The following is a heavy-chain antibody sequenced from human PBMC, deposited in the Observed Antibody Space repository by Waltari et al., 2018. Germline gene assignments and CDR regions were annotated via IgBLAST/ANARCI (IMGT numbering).Heavy chain of an antibody. CDR1: GFTFSNHW. CDR3: ARDCHGGLDY. Sequence: EVQLVESGGGLVQPGGSLRLSCAASGFTFSNHWMSWVRQGPGKGLEWVTNIKEDGSAKYYMDSVKGRFTISRDNAKDSLHLQMNSLRAEDTAVYYCARDCHGGLDYWGQGTLVTVSS. V-gene: IGHV3-7*01. J-gene: IGHJ4*02. CDR2: IKEDGSAK.